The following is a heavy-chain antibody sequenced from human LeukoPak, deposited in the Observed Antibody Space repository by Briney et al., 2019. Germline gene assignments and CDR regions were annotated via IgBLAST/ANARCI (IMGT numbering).Heavy chain of an antibody. CDR3: ARDRYYYGSGSYNYFDY. CDR1: GYSISSGTYY. J-gene: IGHJ4*02. D-gene: IGHD3-10*01. CDR2: ISTSGST. V-gene: IGHV4-61*02. Sequence: PSETLSLTCTVSGYSISSGTYYWTWIRQPAGKGLEWIGRISTSGSTNYNPSLKSRVTISLDTSKNQFSLKLSSVTAADTAVYYCARDRYYYGSGSYNYFDYWGQGTLVTVSS.